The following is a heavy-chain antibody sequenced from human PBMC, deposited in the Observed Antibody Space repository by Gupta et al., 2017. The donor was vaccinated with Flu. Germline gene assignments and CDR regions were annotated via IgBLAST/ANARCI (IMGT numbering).Heavy chain of an antibody. CDR2: MNPDSGDT. J-gene: IGHJ6*02. Sequence: QVQLVQSGAEVKKPGASVTVSCKASGYTFSSDDINWVRQATGQGLEWMGWMNPDSGDTGYAQKFQGRVTMTRNTSISTAYMERSSLRSDDTAVYYCARMRVVPAATSRTYFYYGMDVWGQGTTVTVSS. D-gene: IGHD2-2*01. V-gene: IGHV1-8*01. CDR1: GYTFSSDD. CDR3: ARMRVVPAATSRTYFYYGMDV.